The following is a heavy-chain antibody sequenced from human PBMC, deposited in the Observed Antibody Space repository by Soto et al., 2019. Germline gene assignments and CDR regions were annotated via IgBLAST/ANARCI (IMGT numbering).Heavy chain of an antibody. Sequence: SETLSLTCTVSGGSISSYYWSWIRQPPGKGLEWIGFISYSGSTNYNPSLKSRVTISVDTSKNQFSLKLSSVTAADTAVYYCARYTGTYYVYWGQGTLVTVSS. CDR2: ISYSGST. D-gene: IGHD1-26*01. V-gene: IGHV4-59*01. CDR3: ARYTGTYYVY. CDR1: GGSISSYY. J-gene: IGHJ4*02.